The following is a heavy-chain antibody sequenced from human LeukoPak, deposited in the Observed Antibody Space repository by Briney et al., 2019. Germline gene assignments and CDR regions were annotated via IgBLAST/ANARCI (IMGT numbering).Heavy chain of an antibody. D-gene: IGHD6-19*01. J-gene: IGHJ4*02. V-gene: IGHV3-23*01. Sequence: PGGSLRLSCAASGFTFSSYAMGWVRQAPGKGLEWVSAISGSGGSTYYADSVKGRFTISRDDSKNTLYLQMNSLRAEDTAVYYCAKDEQWLGYFDYWGQGTLVTVSS. CDR1: GFTFSSYA. CDR3: AKDEQWLGYFDY. CDR2: ISGSGGST.